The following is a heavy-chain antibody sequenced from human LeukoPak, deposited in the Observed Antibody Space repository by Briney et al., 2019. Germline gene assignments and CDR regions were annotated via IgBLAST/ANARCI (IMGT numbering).Heavy chain of an antibody. CDR3: ARWLQHEDYFDY. J-gene: IGHJ4*02. D-gene: IGHD5-24*01. V-gene: IGHV4-59*01. Sequence: SETLSLTCTVSGGSISSYYWSWIRQPPGKGLEWIGYIYYSGSTNYNPSLKSRVTISVDTSKNQFSLKLSSVTAADTAVYYCARWLQHEDYFDYWGQGTLVTVSS. CDR1: GGSISSYY. CDR2: IYYSGST.